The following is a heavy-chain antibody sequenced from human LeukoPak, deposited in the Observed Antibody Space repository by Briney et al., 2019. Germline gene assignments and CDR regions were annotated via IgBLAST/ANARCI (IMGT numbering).Heavy chain of an antibody. V-gene: IGHV3-53*01. CDR2: IYGGGNI. Sequence: GGSLRLSCAASGFTVSSNYMNWVRQAPGKGLEWVSVIYGGGNIYYADSVKGRFTISRDNSKNTLYLQINSLRAEDTAVYYCARGAGYNYPYYFDYWGQGTLVTVSS. CDR1: GFTVSSNY. D-gene: IGHD5-24*01. CDR3: ARGAGYNYPYYFDY. J-gene: IGHJ4*02.